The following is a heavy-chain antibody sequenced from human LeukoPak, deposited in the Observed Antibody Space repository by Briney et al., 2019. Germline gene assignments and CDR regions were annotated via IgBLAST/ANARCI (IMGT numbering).Heavy chain of an antibody. D-gene: IGHD2-2*01. CDR1: GFTFSSYS. CDR3: ARDGGIVVVPAAPNDAFDI. V-gene: IGHV3-48*04. J-gene: IGHJ3*02. Sequence: GGSLRLSCVASGFTFSSYSMNWVRQAPGKGLEWVSYISGSSSTIYYADSVKGRFTISRDNAKNSLYLQMNSLRAEDTAVYYCARDGGIVVVPAAPNDAFDIWGQGTMVTVSS. CDR2: ISGSSSTI.